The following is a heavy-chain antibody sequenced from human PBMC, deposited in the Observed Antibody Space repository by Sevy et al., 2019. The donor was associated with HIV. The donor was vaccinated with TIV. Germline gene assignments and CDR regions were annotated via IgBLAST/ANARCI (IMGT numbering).Heavy chain of an antibody. CDR3: ASEAIAAATVDY. Sequence: LRLSCTVSGGSISSGSYYWSWIRQPAGKGLEWIGRIYTSGSTNYNPSLKSRVTMSVDTSKNQFSLKLSSVTAADTAVYYCASEAIAAATVDYWGQGTLVTVSS. CDR1: GGSISSGSYY. CDR2: IYTSGST. D-gene: IGHD6-13*01. J-gene: IGHJ4*02. V-gene: IGHV4-61*02.